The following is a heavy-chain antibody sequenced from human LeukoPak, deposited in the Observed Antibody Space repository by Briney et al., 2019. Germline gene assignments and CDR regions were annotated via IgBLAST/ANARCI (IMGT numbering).Heavy chain of an antibody. D-gene: IGHD2-21*01. CDR2: ISGSGGST. CDR1: GFTFSSYA. Sequence: GGSLRLSCAASGFTFSSYAMSWVRQAPGKGLEWVSAISGSGGSTYYADSVKGRFTISRDNSKNTVFLEMNNLRVEDAAVYYCATSSDWPYYFHYWGQGTLVTVSS. CDR3: ATSSDWPYYFHY. V-gene: IGHV3-23*01. J-gene: IGHJ4*02.